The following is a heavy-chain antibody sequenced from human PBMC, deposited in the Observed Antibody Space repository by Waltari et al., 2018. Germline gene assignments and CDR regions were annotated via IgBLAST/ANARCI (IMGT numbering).Heavy chain of an antibody. V-gene: IGHV3-23*01. D-gene: IGHD2-21*01. CDR3: AKGRMEHIVVVIAMK. Sequence: EVQLLESGGGLVQPGGSLRLSCAASGFNFSSYAMSWVSQAPGKGLEWVSAISGSGGSTYYADSVKGRFTISRDNSKNTLYLQMNSLRAEDTAVYYCAKGRMEHIVVVIAMKWGQGTLVTVSS. CDR2: ISGSGGST. J-gene: IGHJ4*02. CDR1: GFNFSSYA.